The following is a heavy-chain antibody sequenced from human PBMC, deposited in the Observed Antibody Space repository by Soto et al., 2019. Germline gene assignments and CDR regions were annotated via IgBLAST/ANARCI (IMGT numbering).Heavy chain of an antibody. V-gene: IGHV3-30*18. Sequence: GGSLRLSCAASGFTFSSYGMHWVRQAPGKGLEWVAVISYDGSNKYYADSVKGRFTISRDNSKNTLYLQMNSLRAEDTAVYYCAKGGCSSTSCYGSYFDYWGQGTLVTVSS. D-gene: IGHD2-2*01. CDR2: ISYDGSNK. J-gene: IGHJ4*02. CDR3: AKGGCSSTSCYGSYFDY. CDR1: GFTFSSYG.